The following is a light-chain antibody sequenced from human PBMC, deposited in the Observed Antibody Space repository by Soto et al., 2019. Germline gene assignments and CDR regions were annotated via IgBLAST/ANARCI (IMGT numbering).Light chain of an antibody. J-gene: IGKJ3*01. CDR3: QQYSGYSLFT. V-gene: IGKV1-5*03. CDR1: RSISTW. Sequence: DIQMTQSPSTLSASVGDRVTITCRASRSISTWLAWYQQKPGKAPKLLIYSASDLESGVPSRFSGSGSGTEFTLTIGGLQPDDFATYYCQQYSGYSLFTFGPGTKVDI. CDR2: SAS.